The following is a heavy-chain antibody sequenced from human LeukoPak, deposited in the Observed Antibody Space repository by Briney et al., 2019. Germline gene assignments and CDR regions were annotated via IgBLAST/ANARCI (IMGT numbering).Heavy chain of an antibody. CDR1: GFTFSTYA. CDR3: AKGVPRSSPDD. D-gene: IGHD2-2*01. J-gene: IGHJ4*02. V-gene: IGHV3-23*01. CDR2: IRGSGGSNT. Sequence: GGSLRFSCAASGFTFSTYAMSWVRQAPGQGLEWVSTIRGSGGSNTYYADSVQGRFTISRDNSKNTLYLQMNTLRAEDTAVYYCAKGVPRSSPDDWGQGTLVTVSS.